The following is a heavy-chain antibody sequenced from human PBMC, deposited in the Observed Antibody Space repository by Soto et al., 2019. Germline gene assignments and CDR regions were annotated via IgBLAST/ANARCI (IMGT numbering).Heavy chain of an antibody. Sequence: PSETLSLTCTVSGGSISSGGYYWSWIRQHPGKGLEWIGYIYYSGSTYYNPSLKSRVTISVDTSKNQFSLKLSSVTAADTAVYYCARVRTTVTTWVGAFDIWGQGTMVTVSS. CDR1: GGSISSGGYY. V-gene: IGHV4-31*03. J-gene: IGHJ3*02. CDR2: IYYSGST. D-gene: IGHD4-4*01. CDR3: ARVRTTVTTWVGAFDI.